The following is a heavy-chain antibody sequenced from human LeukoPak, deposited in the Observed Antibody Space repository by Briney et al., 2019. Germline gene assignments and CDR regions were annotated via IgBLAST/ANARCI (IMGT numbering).Heavy chain of an antibody. Sequence: GGSLRLSCAASGFTFSSYAMNWVRQAPGKGLEWVSGISGSGDSTYYADSVKGRFTISRDNSQNTLYLQMNSLRSEDTAVFYCAKADEYYYYYYYIDVWGKGTTVTVSS. CDR2: ISGSGDST. J-gene: IGHJ6*03. V-gene: IGHV3-23*01. D-gene: IGHD5-24*01. CDR1: GFTFSSYA. CDR3: AKADEYYYYYYYIDV.